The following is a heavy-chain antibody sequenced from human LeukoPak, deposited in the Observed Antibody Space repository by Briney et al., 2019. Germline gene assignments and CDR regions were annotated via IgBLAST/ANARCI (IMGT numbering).Heavy chain of an antibody. D-gene: IGHD2-2*01. V-gene: IGHV3-23*01. J-gene: IGHJ5*02. CDR2: ISGSGGST. CDR3: AKGDYCSSTSCYVLNWFDP. CDR1: GFTFSSYA. Sequence: QPGGSLRLSCAASGFTFSSYAMSWVRQAPGKGLEWVSAISGSGGSTYYADSVKGRFTISRDNSKNTLYLQMNSLRAGDTAVYYCAKGDYCSSTSCYVLNWFDPWGQGTLVTVSS.